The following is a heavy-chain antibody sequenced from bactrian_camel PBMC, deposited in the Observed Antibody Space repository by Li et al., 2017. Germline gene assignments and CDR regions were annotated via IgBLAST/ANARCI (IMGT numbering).Heavy chain of an antibody. J-gene: IGHJ4*01. CDR2: LWIGGATT. Sequence: QVQLVESGGGSVQAGGSLTLSCAAGRYTYKRNCMGWFRQRPGKDREGLAVLWIGGATTTYADSVKGRFIITRDKAKDLVYLQMNGLQPEDTGVYYCAADQLYGTCRDVLDFPARGQGTQVTVS. D-gene: IGHD6*01. CDR3: AADQLYGTCRDVLDFPA. CDR1: RYTYKRNC. V-gene: IGHV3-3*01.